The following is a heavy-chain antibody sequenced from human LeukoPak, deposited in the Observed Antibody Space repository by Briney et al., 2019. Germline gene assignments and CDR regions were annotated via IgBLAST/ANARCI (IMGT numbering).Heavy chain of an antibody. Sequence: GGSLRLSCAASGFTFSSYALSWVRQAPGKGLEWVSAISGSGGSTYYADSVKGRFTISRDNSKDTLYLQMNSLRAEDTAVYYCAKYGSGWYKGGDYWGQGTLVTVSS. CDR3: AKYGSGWYKGGDY. CDR2: ISGSGGST. CDR1: GFTFSSYA. D-gene: IGHD6-19*01. J-gene: IGHJ4*02. V-gene: IGHV3-23*01.